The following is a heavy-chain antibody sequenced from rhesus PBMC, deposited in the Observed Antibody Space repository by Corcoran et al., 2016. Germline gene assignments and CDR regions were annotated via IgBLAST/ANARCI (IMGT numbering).Heavy chain of an antibody. Sequence: QVQLQESGPGLVKPSETLSLTCAVSGGSISSGYYYWSWIRQPPGKGLEWIGYITYGGSTSYNPSLKGRVTISRDTSKNQFSLKLSSVTAADTAVYYCASLAAAGYWGQGVLVTVSS. J-gene: IGHJ4*01. CDR2: ITYGGST. CDR1: GGSISSGYYY. V-gene: IGHV4-122*02. CDR3: ASLAAAGY. D-gene: IGHD6-25*01.